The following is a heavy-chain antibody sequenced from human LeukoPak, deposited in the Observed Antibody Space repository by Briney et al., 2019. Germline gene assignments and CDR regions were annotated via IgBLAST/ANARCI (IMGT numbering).Heavy chain of an antibody. CDR2: IYYSGST. D-gene: IGHD3-10*01. CDR3: ARGYYYGSGSYYTPTRFDY. V-gene: IGHV4-59*01. J-gene: IGHJ4*02. CDR1: GGSISSYY. Sequence: PSETLSLTCTVSGGSISSYYWSWIRQPPGKGLEWIGYIYYSGSTNYNPSIKSRVTISVDTSKNQFSLKLSSVTAADTAVYYCARGYYYGSGSYYTPTRFDYWGQGTLVTVSS.